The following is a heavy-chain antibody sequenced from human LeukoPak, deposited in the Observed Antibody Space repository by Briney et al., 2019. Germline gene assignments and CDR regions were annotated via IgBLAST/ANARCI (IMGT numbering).Heavy chain of an antibody. J-gene: IGHJ4*02. CDR2: ISYDGSNK. CDR1: GFTFSSYG. CDR3: AKECHYYDSSGPPFDY. D-gene: IGHD3-22*01. Sequence: GGSLRLSCAASGFTFSSYGMHWVRQAPGKGLEWVAVISYDGSNKYYADSVKGRFTISRDNSKNTLYLQMNSLRAEDTAVYYCAKECHYYDSSGPPFDYWGQGTLVTVSS. V-gene: IGHV3-30*18.